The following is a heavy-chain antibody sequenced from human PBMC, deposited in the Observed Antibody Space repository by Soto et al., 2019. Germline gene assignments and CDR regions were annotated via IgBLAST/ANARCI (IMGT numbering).Heavy chain of an antibody. V-gene: IGHV4-31*03. CDR3: ARTVVVVAARPSPWFDP. CDR2: IYYSVST. D-gene: IGHD2-15*01. J-gene: IGHJ5*02. Sequence: SETLSLTCTVSGGSISSGGYYCSWIRQHPGKGLEWIGYIYYSVSTYYNPSLKSRVTISVDTSKNQFSLKLSSVTAADTAVYYCARTVVVVAARPSPWFDPWGQGTLVTVS. CDR1: GGSISSGGYY.